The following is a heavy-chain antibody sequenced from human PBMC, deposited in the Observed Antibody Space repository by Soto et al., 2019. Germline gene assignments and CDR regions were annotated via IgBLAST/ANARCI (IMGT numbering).Heavy chain of an antibody. J-gene: IGHJ5*02. V-gene: IGHV3-53*02. CDR3: ARERDGHNPNWFDL. CDR2: IYSGGST. D-gene: IGHD2-8*01. CDR1: GFTVSSNY. Sequence: EVQVVETGGGLIQPGGSLRLSCAVSGFTVSSNYMSWVRQPPGKGPEWVSDIYSGGSTYYADSVKGRFTISRDNPKNTLYLQMNSLRAEDTAVYYCARERDGHNPNWFDLWGQGTLVTVSS.